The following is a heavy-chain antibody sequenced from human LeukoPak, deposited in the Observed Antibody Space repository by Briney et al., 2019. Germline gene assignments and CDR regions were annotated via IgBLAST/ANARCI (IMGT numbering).Heavy chain of an antibody. V-gene: IGHV3-74*01. CDR1: GFTFSSYW. CDR3: ARVSGQQWLVGPFDI. Sequence: GGSLRLSCAASGFTFSSYWMHWVRQVPGKGLVWVSRINRDGDTTGYSESVKGRFTISRDNAKDTLYLQMNGLRAEDTAVYYCARVSGQQWLVGPFDIWGQGTMVTVSS. CDR2: INRDGDTT. J-gene: IGHJ3*02. D-gene: IGHD6-19*01.